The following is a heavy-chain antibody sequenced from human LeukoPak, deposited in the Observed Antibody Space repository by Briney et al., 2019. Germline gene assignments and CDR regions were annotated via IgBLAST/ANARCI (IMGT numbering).Heavy chain of an antibody. J-gene: IGHJ4*02. Sequence: GGSLRLSCAASGFTFSNYAMNWVRQAPGKGLEWVANIKQDGTEKYYVDSVKGRFIISRDNPENSLYLQMNSLRAEDTAVYYCARDLTGGDDYFDYWGQGTLVTVSS. CDR1: GFTFSNYA. V-gene: IGHV3-7*01. CDR2: IKQDGTEK. CDR3: ARDLTGGDDYFDY. D-gene: IGHD1-20*01.